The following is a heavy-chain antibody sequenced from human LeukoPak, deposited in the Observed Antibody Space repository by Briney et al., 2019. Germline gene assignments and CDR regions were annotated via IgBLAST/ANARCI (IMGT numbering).Heavy chain of an antibody. D-gene: IGHD4-17*01. J-gene: IGHJ4*02. CDR2: IYYTGST. CDR1: GGSISSISYY. CDR3: ARGESNDYGDYVDDY. V-gene: IGHV4-39*07. Sequence: SETLSLTCTISGGSISSISYYWGWIRQPPGKGLEWIGSIYYTGSTYYNPSLKSRVTISVDTSKNQFSLKLSSVTAADTAVYYCARGESNDYGDYVDDYWGQGTLVTVSS.